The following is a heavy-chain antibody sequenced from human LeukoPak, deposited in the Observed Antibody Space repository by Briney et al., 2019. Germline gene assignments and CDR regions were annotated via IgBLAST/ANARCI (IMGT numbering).Heavy chain of an antibody. CDR1: GFTFSSYG. CDR3: AKEGTYYDFWSGYYNNWFDP. CDR2: IRYDGSNK. J-gene: IGHJ5*02. D-gene: IGHD3-3*01. V-gene: IGHV3-30*02. Sequence: GGSLRLSCAASGFTFSSYGMHWVRQAPGKGLEWVAFIRYDGSNKYYADSVKGRFTISRDNSKNTLYLQMNSLRAEDTAVYYCAKEGTYYDFWSGYYNNWFDPWGQGTLVTVSS.